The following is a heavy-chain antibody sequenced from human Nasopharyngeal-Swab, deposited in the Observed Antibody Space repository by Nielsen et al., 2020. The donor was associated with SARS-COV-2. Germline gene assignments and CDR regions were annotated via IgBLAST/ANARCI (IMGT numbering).Heavy chain of an antibody. CDR1: GFTFDDYA. V-gene: IGHV3-9*01. D-gene: IGHD2-2*01. CDR2: ISWNSGSI. CDR3: AKGDRGSSTSCFDY. J-gene: IGHJ4*02. Sequence: SLKISCAASGFTFDDYAMHWVRQAPGKGLEWVSGISWNSGSIGYADSVKGRFTISRDNAKNSLYLQMNSLRAEDTALYYCAKGDRGSSTSCFDYWGQRTLVTVSS.